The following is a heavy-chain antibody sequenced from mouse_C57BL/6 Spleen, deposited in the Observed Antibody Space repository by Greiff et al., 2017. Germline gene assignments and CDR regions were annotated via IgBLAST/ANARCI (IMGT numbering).Heavy chain of an antibody. V-gene: IGHV1-52*01. J-gene: IGHJ3*01. Sequence: VQLQQPGAELVRPGSSVKLSCKASGYTFTSYWMHWVKQRPIQGLEWIGNIDPSDSETHYNQKVKDKATLTVDKSSSTAYMQRSSLTSEDSAVDDCARGYYGYDVFAYGGQGTLVTVAA. D-gene: IGHD2-2*01. CDR1: GYTFTSYW. CDR2: IDPSDSET. CDR3: ARGYYGYDVFAY.